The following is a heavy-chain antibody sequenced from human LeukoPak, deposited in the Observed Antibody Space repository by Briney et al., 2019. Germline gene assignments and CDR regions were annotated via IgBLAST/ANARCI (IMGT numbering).Heavy chain of an antibody. CDR2: ISLTGRT. J-gene: IGHJ4*02. CDR1: GGSITSTNW. CDR3: TRESGPYCPFGY. V-gene: IGHV4-4*02. D-gene: IGHD1-26*01. Sequence: SETLSLTCGVSGGSITSTNWWSWVRQPPGQGLEWIGEISLTGRTNYNPSLIGRVIMSLDESRDQLSLTLTSVTAADTAMYYCTRESGPYCPFGYWGQGTLVVVPS.